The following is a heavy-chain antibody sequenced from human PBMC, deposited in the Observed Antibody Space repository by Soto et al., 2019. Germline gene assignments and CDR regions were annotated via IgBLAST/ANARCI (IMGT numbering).Heavy chain of an antibody. CDR1: GFTFDDYA. D-gene: IGHD3-10*01. J-gene: IGHJ4*02. CDR3: ANHPLYGSGFDC. V-gene: IGHV3-9*01. Sequence: EAQLVESGGGLVQPGRSLRLSCVASGFTFDDYAIHWVRQAPGKGLEWVSGISWNGAATGYADSVKGRFTISRDNDKNSLYLQMSSMRTEDTAIYSCANHPLYGSGFDCWGQGTLVTVSS. CDR2: ISWNGAAT.